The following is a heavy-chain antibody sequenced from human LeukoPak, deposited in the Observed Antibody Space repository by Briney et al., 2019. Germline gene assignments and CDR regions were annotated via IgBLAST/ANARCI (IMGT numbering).Heavy chain of an antibody. CDR1: GFTFSSYS. J-gene: IGHJ4*02. D-gene: IGHD7-27*01. CDR2: IKSKVDGGTT. CDR3: TKDPPLTGGVYSAH. V-gene: IGHV3-15*07. Sequence: PGGSLRLSCAASGFTFSSYSMNWVRQTPGKGLEWVGLIKSKVDGGTTDYAAPVKGRFTISRDDSKNTLYLQMSSLKIEDTAIYYCTKDPPLTGGVYSAHWGPGTLVTVSS.